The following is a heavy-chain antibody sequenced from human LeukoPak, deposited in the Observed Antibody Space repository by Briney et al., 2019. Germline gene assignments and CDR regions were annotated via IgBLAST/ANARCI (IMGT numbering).Heavy chain of an antibody. J-gene: IGHJ4*02. CDR1: GFAFSSYW. CDR3: ATPPTIHGY. Sequence: GGSLRLSCAASGFAFSSYWMHWVRQAPGKGLVWVSRINGDGSSTSYADSVKGRFTISRDNAKNTLYLQMNSLRAEDTAVYYCATPPTIHGYWGQGTLVTVSS. D-gene: IGHD2-2*02. V-gene: IGHV3-74*01. CDR2: INGDGSST.